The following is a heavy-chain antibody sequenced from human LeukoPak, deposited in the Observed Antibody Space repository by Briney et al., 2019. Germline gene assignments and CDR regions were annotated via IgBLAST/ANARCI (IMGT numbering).Heavy chain of an antibody. J-gene: IGHJ4*02. CDR1: GGSISSGSYY. CDR2: IYYSGST. Sequence: SQTLSLTCTVSGGSISSGSYYWSWIRQPPGKGLEWIGSIYYSGSTYYNPSLKSRVTISVDTSKNQFSLKLSSVTAADTAVYYCARDGNPGFGDYWGQGTLVTVSS. V-gene: IGHV4-39*07. CDR3: ARDGNPGFGDY. D-gene: IGHD3-16*01.